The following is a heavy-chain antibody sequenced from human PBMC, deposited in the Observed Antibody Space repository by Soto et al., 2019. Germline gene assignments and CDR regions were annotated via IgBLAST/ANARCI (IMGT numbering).Heavy chain of an antibody. CDR3: AKSSLVRYFDY. CDR2: INPSGGST. V-gene: IGHV1-46*01. D-gene: IGHD3-10*01. CDR1: GYTFTSYY. Sequence: ASVKVSCKASGYTFTSYYMHWVRQAPGQGLEWMGIINPSGGSTSYAQKFQGRVTMTRDTSTSTVYMELSSLRSEDTAVYYCAKSSLVRYFDYWGQGTLVTVSS. J-gene: IGHJ4*02.